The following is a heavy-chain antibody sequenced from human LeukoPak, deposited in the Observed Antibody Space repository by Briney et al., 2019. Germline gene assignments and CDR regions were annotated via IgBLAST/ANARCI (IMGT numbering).Heavy chain of an antibody. V-gene: IGHV1-18*01. D-gene: IGHD4-17*01. CDR3: ATPGPLRRGSYWYFDL. Sequence: GASVKVSCKTSGYTFLNYGLTWVRQAPGQGPEWVGWISDDNYNTHHAQRFKGRVTMTIDTSTATGYMDLRSLRSEDTAVYYCATPGPLRRGSYWYFDLWGRGTLVTVSS. CDR2: ISDDNYNT. CDR1: GYTFLNYG. J-gene: IGHJ2*01.